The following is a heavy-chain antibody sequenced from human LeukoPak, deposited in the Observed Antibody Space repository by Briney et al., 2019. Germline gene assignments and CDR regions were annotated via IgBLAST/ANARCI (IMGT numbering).Heavy chain of an antibody. CDR2: TYYRSKWYN. J-gene: IGHJ4*02. CDR1: GDSVSSNSAT. Sequence: SQTLSLTCAISGDSVSSNSATWSWIRQSPSRGLEWLGRTYYRSKWYNDYAVSVKSRIIIKSDTSKNQLSLQLNSVTPEDTAVYYCARAGFDYWGQGTLVTVSS. CDR3: ARAGFDY. V-gene: IGHV6-1*01.